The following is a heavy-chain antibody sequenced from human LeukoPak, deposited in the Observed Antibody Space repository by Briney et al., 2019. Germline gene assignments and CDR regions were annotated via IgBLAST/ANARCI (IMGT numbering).Heavy chain of an antibody. J-gene: IGHJ5*02. Sequence: ASVKVSCKASGYTFTSYGISWVRQAPGQGLEWMGWISAYNGNTNYAQKLQGRVTMTTDTSTSTAYMELRSLRSDDTAVYYCARASYCSSTSCYFTKYNWFDPWGQGTLVTASS. CDR2: ISAYNGNT. CDR3: ARASYCSSTSCYFTKYNWFDP. CDR1: GYTFTSYG. V-gene: IGHV1-18*01. D-gene: IGHD2-2*01.